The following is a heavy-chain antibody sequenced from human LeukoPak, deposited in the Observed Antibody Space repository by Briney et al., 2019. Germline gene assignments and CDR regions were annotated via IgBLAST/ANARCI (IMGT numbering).Heavy chain of an antibody. CDR2: IAYDGSHK. Sequence: QPGRSLRLPCAASGFTFSKYAFHWVRQAPGKGLEWVAIIAYDGSHKYYADSVKGRFTISRDNSKNTLYLQMNSLRAEDMAVYFCAKLDYYDTHWGQGTLVTVSS. D-gene: IGHD3-22*01. CDR3: AKLDYYDTH. V-gene: IGHV3-30-3*02. J-gene: IGHJ4*02. CDR1: GFTFSKYA.